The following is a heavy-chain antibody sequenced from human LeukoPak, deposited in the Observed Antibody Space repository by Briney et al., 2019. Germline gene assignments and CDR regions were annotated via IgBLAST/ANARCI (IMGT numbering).Heavy chain of an antibody. V-gene: IGHV3-15*01. Sequence: SGGSLRLSCAASGFTFSNAWMSWVRQAPGKGLEWVGRIKSKTDGGTTDYAAPVKGRFTISRDDSKNTLYLQMNSLKTEDTAVYYCTTTLYMHQPDYWGQGTLVTVSS. J-gene: IGHJ4*02. CDR1: GFTFSNAW. D-gene: IGHD2-2*01. CDR2: IKSKTDGGTT. CDR3: TTTLYMHQPDY.